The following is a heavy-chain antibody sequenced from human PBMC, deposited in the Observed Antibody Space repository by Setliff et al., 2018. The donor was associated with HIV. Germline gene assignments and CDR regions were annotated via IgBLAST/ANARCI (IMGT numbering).Heavy chain of an antibody. Sequence: GGSLRLSCAASGFTFSSYGMNWVRQAPGKGLEWVAVIWYDGSHEYYADSVKGRFTISRDDSKNTLYLHMNSLRPEDTAVYYYAKDYWSYSSSWYYFDSWGQGTLVTVSS. J-gene: IGHJ4*02. CDR2: IWYDGSHE. CDR1: GFTFSSYG. V-gene: IGHV3-33*06. D-gene: IGHD6-13*01. CDR3: AKDYWSYSSSWYYFDS.